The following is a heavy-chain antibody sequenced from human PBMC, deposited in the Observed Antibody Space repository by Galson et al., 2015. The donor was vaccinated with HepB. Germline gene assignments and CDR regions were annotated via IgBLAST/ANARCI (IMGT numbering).Heavy chain of an antibody. CDR3: ARVNSVVVIATRIYYFDY. CDR2: IYHSGST. V-gene: IGHV4-4*02. D-gene: IGHD2-21*01. J-gene: IGHJ4*02. Sequence: LSLTCAVSGGSISSSNWWNWVRQPPGKGLEWIGEIYHSGSTNYNPSLKSRVTISVDKSKNQFSLKLSSVTAADTAVYYCARVNSVVVIATRIYYFDYWGQGTLVTVSS. CDR1: GGSISSSNW.